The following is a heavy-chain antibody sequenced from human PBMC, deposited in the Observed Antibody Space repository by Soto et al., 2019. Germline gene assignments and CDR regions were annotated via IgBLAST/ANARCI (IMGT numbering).Heavy chain of an antibody. CDR1: GGSISSGGYY. J-gene: IGHJ6*02. V-gene: IGHV4-31*03. Sequence: QVQLQESGPGLVKPSQTLSLTCTVSGGSISSGGYYWSWIRQHPGKGLEWIGYMYYSGSTYYNPSLKSRVTISVDTSKDQFSLKLSSVTAAETAVYYWAIGSTSLGMDVWGQGTTVTVSS. D-gene: IGHD2-2*01. CDR2: MYYSGST. CDR3: AIGSTSLGMDV.